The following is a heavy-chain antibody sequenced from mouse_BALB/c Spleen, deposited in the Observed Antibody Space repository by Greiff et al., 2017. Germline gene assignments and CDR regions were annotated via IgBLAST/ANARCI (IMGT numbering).Heavy chain of an antibody. CDR2: IYPGDGDT. CDR1: GYAFSSSW. J-gene: IGHJ3*01. CDR3: ARSWDYDDAY. V-gene: IGHV1-82*01. Sequence: VMLVESGPELVKPGASVKISCKASGYAFSSSWMNWVKQRPGQGLEWIGRIYPGDGDTNYNGKFKGKATLTADKSSSTAYMQLSSLTSVDSAVYCCARSWDYDDAYWGQGTLVTVSA. D-gene: IGHD2-4*01.